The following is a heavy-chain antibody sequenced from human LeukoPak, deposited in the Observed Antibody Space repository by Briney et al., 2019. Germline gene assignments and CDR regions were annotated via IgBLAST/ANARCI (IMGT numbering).Heavy chain of an antibody. J-gene: IGHJ2*01. CDR2: IYTSGST. V-gene: IGHV4-61*02. CDR3: AREVRGYGYGYRPTELYWYIDV. CDR1: GGSISSGSYY. D-gene: IGHD5-18*01. Sequence: SETLSLTCTVSGGSISSGSYYWSWIRQPAGKGLEWIGRIYTSGSTNYNPSLKSRVTISVDTSKNQFSLKLSSVTAADTAVYYCAREVRGYGYGYRPTELYWYIDVWGRGTLVTVSS.